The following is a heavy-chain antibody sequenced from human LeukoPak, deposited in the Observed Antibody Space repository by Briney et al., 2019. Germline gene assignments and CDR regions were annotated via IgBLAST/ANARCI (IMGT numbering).Heavy chain of an antibody. Sequence: GGSLRLSCAASGYTFTTYAMSWVRQAPGKGLEWVSGISGSGGSTHYADSVKGRFTISRDNSKNTLYLQVNSLRAEDTALYYCAKDYSDSGGYPDYWGQGTLVTVSS. V-gene: IGHV3-23*01. J-gene: IGHJ4*02. CDR3: AKDYSDSGGYPDY. CDR1: GYTFTTYA. CDR2: ISGSGGST. D-gene: IGHD3-22*01.